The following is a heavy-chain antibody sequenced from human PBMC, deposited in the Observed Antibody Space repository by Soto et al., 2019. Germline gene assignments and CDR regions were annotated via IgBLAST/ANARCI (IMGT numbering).Heavy chain of an antibody. J-gene: IGHJ4*02. CDR2: IYYSGST. CDR3: ATLGSGSYSATRYFDY. CDR1: GGSISSGGYY. V-gene: IGHV4-31*03. D-gene: IGHD3-10*01. Sequence: SETLSLTCTVSGGSISSGGYYWSWIRQHPGKGLEWIGYIYYSGSTYYNPSLKSRVTISVDTSKNQFSLKLSSVTAADTAVYYCATLGSGSYSATRYFDYWGQGTLVTVSS.